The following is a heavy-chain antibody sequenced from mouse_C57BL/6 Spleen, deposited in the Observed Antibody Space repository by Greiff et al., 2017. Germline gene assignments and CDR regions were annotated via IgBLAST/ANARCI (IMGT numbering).Heavy chain of an antibody. CDR3: ARNYYGSSYDYAMDY. CDR1: GYSITSGYY. J-gene: IGHJ4*01. V-gene: IGHV3-6*01. CDR2: ISSYGSH. Sequence: EVKVEESGPGLVKPSQSLSLTCSVTGYSITSGYYWNWIRQFPGNKLEWMGYISSYGSHTYNPSLQNRISITRDTSKNQFFLKVNSVTTEDTATYYCARNYYGSSYDYAMDYWGQGTSVTVSS. D-gene: IGHD1-1*01.